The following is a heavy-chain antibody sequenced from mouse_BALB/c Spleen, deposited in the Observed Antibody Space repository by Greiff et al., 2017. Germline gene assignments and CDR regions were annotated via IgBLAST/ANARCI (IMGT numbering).Heavy chain of an antibody. CDR1: GYNFTSYW. CDR3: AREPLLRLEDYYAMDY. CDR2: IYPGSGST. Sequence: QVQLQQPGAELVKPGTSVKLSCKASGYNFTSYWINWVKLRPGQGLEWIGDIYPGSGSTNYNEKFKSKATLTVDTSSSTAYMQLSSLASEDSALYYWAREPLLRLEDYYAMDYWGQGTSVTVSS. V-gene: IGHV1-55*01. J-gene: IGHJ4*01. D-gene: IGHD1-2*01.